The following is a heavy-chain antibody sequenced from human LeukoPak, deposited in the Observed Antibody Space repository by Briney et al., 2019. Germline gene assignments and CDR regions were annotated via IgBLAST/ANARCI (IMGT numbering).Heavy chain of an antibody. CDR3: ARGDYYGSGSADY. V-gene: IGHV4-31*03. Sequence: PSETLSLTCTVSGGSISSTSHYWGWIRQPPGKGLEWIGYIYYSGSTYYNPSLKSRVTISVDTSKNQFSLKLSSVTAADTAVYYCARGDYYGSGSADYWGQGTLVTVSS. J-gene: IGHJ4*02. CDR2: IYYSGST. D-gene: IGHD3-10*01. CDR1: GGSISSTSHY.